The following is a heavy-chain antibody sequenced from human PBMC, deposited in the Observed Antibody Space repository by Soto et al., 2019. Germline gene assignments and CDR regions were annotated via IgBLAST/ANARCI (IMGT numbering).Heavy chain of an antibody. Sequence: QVHLVQSGAEVRKPGASVKVSCKGSGYTFTTYGITWVRQAPGQGLEWMGWISAHNDNTNYAQKVQGRVTVTRDTPTSTAYMELRNRRSDDTAVYYCARGRYGDYWGQGALVTVSS. V-gene: IGHV1-18*01. CDR2: ISAHNDNT. CDR3: ARGRYGDY. J-gene: IGHJ4*02. CDR1: GYTFTTYG. D-gene: IGHD1-1*01.